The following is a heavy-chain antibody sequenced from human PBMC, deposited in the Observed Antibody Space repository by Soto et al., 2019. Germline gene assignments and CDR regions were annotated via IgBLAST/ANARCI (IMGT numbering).Heavy chain of an antibody. Sequence: SETLSLTCTVSGGSISSYYWSWIRQPPGKGLEWIGYIYYSGSTNYNPSLKSRVTISVDTSKNQFSLKLSSVTAADTAVYYCARSGAVAGGWFDPWGQGTLVTVSS. V-gene: IGHV4-59*08. CDR1: GGSISSYY. CDR2: IYYSGST. J-gene: IGHJ5*02. CDR3: ARSGAVAGGWFDP. D-gene: IGHD6-19*01.